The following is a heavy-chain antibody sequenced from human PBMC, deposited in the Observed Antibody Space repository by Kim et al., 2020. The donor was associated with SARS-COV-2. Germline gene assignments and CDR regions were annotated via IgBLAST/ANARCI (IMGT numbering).Heavy chain of an antibody. D-gene: IGHD3-10*01. CDR1: GYSFTSYW. Sequence: GESLKISCKGSGYSFTSYWINWVRQMPGKGLEWMGRIDPSDSYTSYSPSFQGHVTISADKSISTAYLQWSSLKASDTAMYYCASSYGAYYYYGMDVWGQGTTVTVSS. CDR2: IDPSDSYT. CDR3: ASSYGAYYYYGMDV. V-gene: IGHV5-10-1*01. J-gene: IGHJ6*02.